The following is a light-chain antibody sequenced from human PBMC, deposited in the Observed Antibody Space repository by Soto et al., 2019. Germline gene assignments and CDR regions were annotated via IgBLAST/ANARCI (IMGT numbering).Light chain of an antibody. Sequence: DIQMTQSPSSLSASVGDRVTITCRASQSIITYLNWYQYKPGKAPKLLIYAASTLQSGVPSRFSGSGSGTDFTLTISSLQPEDFATFYCQQSYSTPWTFGQGTKVEIK. CDR1: QSIITY. CDR3: QQSYSTPWT. CDR2: AAS. J-gene: IGKJ1*01. V-gene: IGKV1-39*01.